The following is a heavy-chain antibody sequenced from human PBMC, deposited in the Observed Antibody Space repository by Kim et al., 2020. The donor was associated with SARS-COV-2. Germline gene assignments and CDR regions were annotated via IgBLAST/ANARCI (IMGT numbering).Heavy chain of an antibody. Sequence: GGSLRLSCAASGFTFGDYAMHWVRQAPGKGLEWVSGISSNGGSLAYADSLKGRFIISRDNAKNSLYLQMNSLRAEDTALYYCARAFGSSPRYFDYWGQGTLVTVSS. CDR3: ARAFGSSPRYFDY. CDR1: GFTFGDYA. J-gene: IGHJ4*02. CDR2: ISSNGGSL. V-gene: IGHV3-9*01. D-gene: IGHD1-26*01.